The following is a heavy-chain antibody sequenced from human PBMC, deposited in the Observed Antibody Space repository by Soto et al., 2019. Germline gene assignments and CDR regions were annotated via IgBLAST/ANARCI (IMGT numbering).Heavy chain of an antibody. CDR1: GFTFSSYG. Sequence: QVQLVESGGGVVQPGRSLRLFCAASGFTFSSYGMHWVRQAPDKGLEWVALISYDGSDKYYADSVKGRFTISRDNSKNTLYLQMNSLRVEDTAVYYCGAGQYFSDYWGQGTLVTVSS. D-gene: IGHD6-13*01. J-gene: IGHJ4*02. V-gene: IGHV3-30*03. CDR3: GAGQYFSDY. CDR2: ISYDGSDK.